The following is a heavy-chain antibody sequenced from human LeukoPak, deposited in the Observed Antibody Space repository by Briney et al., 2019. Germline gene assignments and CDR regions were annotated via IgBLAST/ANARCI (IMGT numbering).Heavy chain of an antibody. CDR2: ISYDGSNK. CDR1: GFTFSSYA. V-gene: IGHV3-30-3*01. D-gene: IGHD3-22*01. Sequence: PGRSLRLSCAASGFTFSSYAMHWVRQAPGKVLEWVAVISYDGSNKYYADSVKGRFTISRDNSKNTLYLQMNSLRAEDTAVYYCARESLSYDSSGYYYEGADIDYWGQGTLVTVSS. J-gene: IGHJ4*02. CDR3: ARESLSYDSSGYYYEGADIDY.